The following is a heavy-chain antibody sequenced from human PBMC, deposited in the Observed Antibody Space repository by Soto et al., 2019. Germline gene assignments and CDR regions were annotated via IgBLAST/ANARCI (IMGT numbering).Heavy chain of an antibody. CDR3: APHVSCSGGSCQYDAFAI. CDR2: ITADGGT. J-gene: IGHJ3*02. CDR1: EFTVSGHA. D-gene: IGHD2-15*01. Sequence: EVQVLESGGGLVQPGGSLRLSCEGSEFTVSGHAMTWIRQAPGKGPEWVSTITADGGTYYADSVKGRFAMSRDTSXXTXNTQMNSLGAEDTAAYYCAPHVSCSGGSCQYDAFAIRGQGTMVTVSS. V-gene: IGHV3-23*01.